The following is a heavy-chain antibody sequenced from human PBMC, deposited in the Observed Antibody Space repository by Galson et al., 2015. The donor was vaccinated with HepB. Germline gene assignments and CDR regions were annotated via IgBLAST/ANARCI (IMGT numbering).Heavy chain of an antibody. J-gene: IGHJ5*02. CDR3: ARGALVVVVGANETTWFDP. CDR1: GYTLSTYF. V-gene: IGHV1-18*01. D-gene: IGHD2-15*01. CDR2: INPYTEKS. Sequence: SVKVSCKAPGYTLSTYFITWVRQAPGRGLEWLGGINPYTEKSKYAQKFQGRVTLTTEVSTNTAYMELRNLRSGDTAVYYCARGALVVVVGANETTWFDPWGQGTLVTVSS.